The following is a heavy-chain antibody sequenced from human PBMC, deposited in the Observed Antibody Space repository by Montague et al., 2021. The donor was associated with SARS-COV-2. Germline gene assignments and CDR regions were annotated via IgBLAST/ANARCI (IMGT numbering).Heavy chain of an antibody. Sequence: TLSLTCTVPGGSISSGSYYWSWIRQPAGKGLGWIGRISISGSTNYNPSLKSRVTISVDTSKNQFSLKLSSVTAADTAVYYCARDIAVAGLFDYWGQGTLVTVSS. CDR3: ARDIAVAGLFDY. CDR2: ISISGST. CDR1: GGSISSGSYY. J-gene: IGHJ4*02. D-gene: IGHD6-19*01. V-gene: IGHV4-61*02.